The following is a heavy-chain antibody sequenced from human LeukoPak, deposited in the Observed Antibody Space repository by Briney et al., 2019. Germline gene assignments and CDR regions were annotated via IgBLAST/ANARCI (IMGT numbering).Heavy chain of an antibody. CDR1: GVSFGSYY. V-gene: IGHV4-34*01. J-gene: IGHJ4*02. Sequence: PSETLSLTCALYGVSFGSYYWFWVRQPPGKGLEWIGEIDHSGDTNYNPSLKSRVTISVDTSKNQFSLKLRSVTAADTAVYYCAPGWAILDAYWGQGTLVTVSS. CDR3: APGWAILDAY. CDR2: IDHSGDT. D-gene: IGHD1-14*01.